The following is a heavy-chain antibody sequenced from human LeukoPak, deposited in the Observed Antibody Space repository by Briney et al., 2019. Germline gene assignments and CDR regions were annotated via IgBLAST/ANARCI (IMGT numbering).Heavy chain of an antibody. V-gene: IGHV4-4*07. J-gene: IGHJ4*02. CDR1: GGSISNYY. CDR2: IYSSGST. Sequence: SETLSLTCTVSGGSISNYYWSWIRQPAGKGLEWIGRIYSSGSTNYNPSLKSRVTMSVDTSKNQFSLILISVTAADTAVYYCARDLDWNYADYWGQGALVTVSS. D-gene: IGHD1-7*01. CDR3: ARDLDWNYADY.